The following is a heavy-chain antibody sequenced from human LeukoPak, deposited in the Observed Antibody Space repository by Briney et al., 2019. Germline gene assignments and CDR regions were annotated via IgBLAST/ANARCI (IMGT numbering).Heavy chain of an antibody. J-gene: IGHJ4*01. D-gene: IGHD6-19*01. CDR1: GYTFTSYA. V-gene: IGHV1-69*13. CDR2: IIPIFGTA. CDR3: ASGPISSGVTNN. Sequence: SVKVSCKASGYTFTSYAMNWVRQAPGQGLEWMGGIIPIFGTANYAQKFQGRVTITADESTSTAYMELSSLRSEDTAVYYCASGPISSGVTNNWGQGTLVTVSS.